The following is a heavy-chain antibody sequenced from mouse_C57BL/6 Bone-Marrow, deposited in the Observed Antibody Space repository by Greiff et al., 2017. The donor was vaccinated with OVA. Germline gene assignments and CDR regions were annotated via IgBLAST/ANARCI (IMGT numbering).Heavy chain of an antibody. V-gene: IGHV1-62-2*01. CDR3: ARHERGGAQAHYFDY. CDR2: FYPGSGSL. D-gene: IGHD3-2*02. Sequence: VQLVESGAELVKPGASVKLSCKASGYTFTEYTIHWVKQRSGQGLEWLGWFYPGSGSLKYNEKFKDKATLTADKSSSTVYMELSRLTSEDSAVYLCARHERGGAQAHYFDYWGQGTTLTVSS. CDR1: GYTFTEYT. J-gene: IGHJ2*01.